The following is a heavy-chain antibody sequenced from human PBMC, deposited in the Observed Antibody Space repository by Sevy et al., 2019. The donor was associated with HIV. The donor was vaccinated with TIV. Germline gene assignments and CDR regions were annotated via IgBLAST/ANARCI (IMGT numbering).Heavy chain of an antibody. CDR3: ARGLAYYLDS. D-gene: IGHD4-17*01. CDR2: LYYSGIT. V-gene: IGHV4-59*08. CDR1: GDSISSYY. J-gene: IGHJ4*02. Sequence: SETLSFTCTLSGDSISSYYSTWVRQPPGKGLEWIGYLYYSGITNYNPSLKSRVTISIDTSKNQFSLKLSSVTAADTAVYYCARGLAYYLDSWGQGTLVTVSS.